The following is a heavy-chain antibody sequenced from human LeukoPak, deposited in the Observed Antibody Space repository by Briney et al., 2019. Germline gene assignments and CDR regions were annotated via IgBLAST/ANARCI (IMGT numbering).Heavy chain of an antibody. CDR1: GFTLSSYD. J-gene: IGHJ6*04. Sequence: PGRSLRLSCAASGFTLSSYDMHWVRQAPGKGLEWVAVISYDGSNKYYADSVKGRFTISRDNSKNTLYLQMNSLRAEDTAVCYCARALTFYGMDVWGKGTTVTVSS. CDR2: ISYDGSNK. V-gene: IGHV3-30*04. CDR3: ARALTFYGMDV. D-gene: IGHD2-21*02.